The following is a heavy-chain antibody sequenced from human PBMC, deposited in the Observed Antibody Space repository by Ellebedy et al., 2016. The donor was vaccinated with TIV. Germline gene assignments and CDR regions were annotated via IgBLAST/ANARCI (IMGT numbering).Heavy chain of an antibody. CDR3: AGKWGAFDAFGI. CDR2: LYFSGST. J-gene: IGHJ3*02. Sequence: GSLRLSXTVSSGSISSYNYYWGWIRQPPGKGLEWIGSLYFSGSTYYNPTLKSRLSISGDTSKNQFSLKLRSVTAADTAMYYCAGKWGAFDAFGIWGQGTMVTVSS. CDR1: SGSISSYNYY. D-gene: IGHD1-26*01. V-gene: IGHV4-39*01.